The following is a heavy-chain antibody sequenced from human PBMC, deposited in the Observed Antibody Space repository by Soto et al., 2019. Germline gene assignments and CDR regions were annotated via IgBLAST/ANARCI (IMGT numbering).Heavy chain of an antibody. J-gene: IGHJ4*02. D-gene: IGHD3-16*01. CDR3: ARDHGGAHDY. Sequence: WWSLRLSCSASVFTCSSYSMNWFRQAPGKGLEWVSSISSSSSYIYYADSVKGRFTISRDNAKNSLYVQMNSLRVEDTAVYYCARDHGGAHDYWGQGTLVTVSS. CDR1: VFTCSSYS. V-gene: IGHV3-21*01. CDR2: ISSSSSYI.